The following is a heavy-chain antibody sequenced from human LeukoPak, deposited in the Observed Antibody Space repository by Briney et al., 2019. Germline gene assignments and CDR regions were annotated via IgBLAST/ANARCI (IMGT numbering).Heavy chain of an antibody. CDR1: GFTFSSYA. CDR2: ISSNGGST. CDR3: AKDTDYGSGSYYGNWFDP. Sequence: GGSLRLSCAASGFTFSSYAMHWVRQAPGKGLEYVSAISSNGGSTYYANSVKGRFTISRDNSKNTLYLQMNSLRAEDTAVYYCAKDTDYGSGSYYGNWFDPWGQGTLVTVSS. J-gene: IGHJ5*02. D-gene: IGHD3-10*01. V-gene: IGHV3-64*01.